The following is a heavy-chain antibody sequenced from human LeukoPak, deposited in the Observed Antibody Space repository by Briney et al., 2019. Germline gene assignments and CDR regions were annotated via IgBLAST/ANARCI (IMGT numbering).Heavy chain of an antibody. CDR3: VRHLRHYYMDV. CDR1: GGSFSGYY. V-gene: IGHV4-34*01. J-gene: IGHJ6*03. CDR2: INHSGST. Sequence: PSETLSLTCAVYGGSFSGYYWSWIRQPPGKGLEWIGEINHSGSTNYNPSLKSRVTISVDTSKNQFSLNLSAVTAADTAVYYCVRHLRHYYMDVWGKGTTVTVSS.